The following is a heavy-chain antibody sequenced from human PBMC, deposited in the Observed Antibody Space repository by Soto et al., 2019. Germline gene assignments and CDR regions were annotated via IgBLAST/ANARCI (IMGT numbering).Heavy chain of an antibody. D-gene: IGHD3-3*01. V-gene: IGHV3-7*03. CDR2: IKQDGSEK. CDR3: ARFFYDFWSGYPRSGGMDV. Sequence: VQLVESGGGLVQPGGSLRLSCAASGFTFSSYWMSWVRQAPGKGLEWVANIKQDGSEKYYVDSVKGRFTISRDNAKNSLYLQMNSLRAEDTAVYYCARFFYDFWSGYPRSGGMDVWGQGTTVTVSS. CDR1: GFTFSSYW. J-gene: IGHJ6*02.